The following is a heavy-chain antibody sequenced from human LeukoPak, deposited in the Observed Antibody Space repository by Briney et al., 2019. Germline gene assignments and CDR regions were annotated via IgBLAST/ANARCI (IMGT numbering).Heavy chain of an antibody. J-gene: IGHJ6*02. D-gene: IGHD1-14*01. Sequence: GGSLRLSCAASGFTFSSYSMNWVRQAPGKGLEWVSYISSSSSTIYYADSVKGRFTISRDNAKNSLYLQMNSLRAEDTAVYYCAREEGGTGYYYYGMDVWGQGTTVTVSS. V-gene: IGHV3-48*01. CDR1: GFTFSSYS. CDR3: AREEGGTGYYYYGMDV. CDR2: ISSSSSTI.